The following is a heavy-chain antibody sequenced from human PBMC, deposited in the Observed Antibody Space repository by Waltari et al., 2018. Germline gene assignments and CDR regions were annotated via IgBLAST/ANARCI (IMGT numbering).Heavy chain of an antibody. CDR3: ARGGQYDYVWGSYSAY. CDR1: GFTFSSYE. Sequence: EVQLVESGGGLVQPGGSLRLSCAASGFTFSSYEMNWVRQAPGKGLEWVSYISSSGSTIYYADAVKGRFTISRDNAKNSLYLQMNSLRAEDTAVYYCARGGQYDYVWGSYSAYWGQGTLVTVSS. CDR2: ISSSGSTI. V-gene: IGHV3-48*03. D-gene: IGHD3-16*01. J-gene: IGHJ4*02.